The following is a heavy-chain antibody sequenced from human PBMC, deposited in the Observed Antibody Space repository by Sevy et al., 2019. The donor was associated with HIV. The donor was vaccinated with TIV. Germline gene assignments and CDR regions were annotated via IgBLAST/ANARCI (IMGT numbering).Heavy chain of an antibody. CDR3: AAEHRAVAGTKRYYYYGMDV. J-gene: IGHJ6*02. CDR2: MVVGSGNT. CDR1: GFTFTSSA. D-gene: IGHD6-19*01. V-gene: IGHV1-58*01. Sequence: ASVKVSCKASGFTFTSSAVQWVRQARGQRLEWIGWMVVGSGNTNYAQKFQERVTITRDMSTSTAYMELSSLRSEDTAVYYCAAEHRAVAGTKRYYYYGMDVWGQGTTVTVSS.